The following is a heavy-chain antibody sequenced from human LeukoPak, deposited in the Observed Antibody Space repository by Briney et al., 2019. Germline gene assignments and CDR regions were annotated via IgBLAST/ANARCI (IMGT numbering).Heavy chain of an antibody. Sequence: GGSLRLSCAASGFTFSNFWMSWVRQAPGRGLEWVANIKQDGSEKNYVGSVKGRFTISRDNAKNSLYLQLNSLRAEDTAVYYCARRRCSSTSCFEDYWGQGTLVTVSS. V-gene: IGHV3-7*01. CDR1: GFTFSNFW. CDR3: ARRRCSSTSCFEDY. D-gene: IGHD2-2*01. J-gene: IGHJ4*02. CDR2: IKQDGSEK.